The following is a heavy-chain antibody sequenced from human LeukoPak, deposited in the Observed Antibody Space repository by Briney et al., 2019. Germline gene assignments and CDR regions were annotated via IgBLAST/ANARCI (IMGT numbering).Heavy chain of an antibody. Sequence: ASVKVSCKASGYTFTGYHIHWVRQAPGQGLEWMGRINPYSGDTNFAQKFQGRVTMTRDTSITTAYMDLSSLTPDDTAVYYCARDISGSYVFNYWGQGTLVTVSS. CDR2: INPYSGDT. V-gene: IGHV1-2*06. J-gene: IGHJ4*02. CDR1: GYTFTGYH. CDR3: ARDISGSYVFNY. D-gene: IGHD1-26*01.